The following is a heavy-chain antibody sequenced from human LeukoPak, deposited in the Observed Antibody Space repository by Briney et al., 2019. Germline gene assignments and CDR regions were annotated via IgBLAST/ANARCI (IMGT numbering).Heavy chain of an antibody. CDR3: ARVDAEGSGVKYFDY. D-gene: IGHD3-10*01. CDR2: INPSGGST. Sequence: ASVKVSCKASGYTFTNYYMHWVRQAPGQGLEWMGIINPSGGSTSYAQKFQGRVTMTRDTSTRTVYMELSSLRSEDTAVYFCARVDAEGSGVKYFDYWGQGTLVTVSS. V-gene: IGHV1-46*01. CDR1: GYTFTNYY. J-gene: IGHJ4*02.